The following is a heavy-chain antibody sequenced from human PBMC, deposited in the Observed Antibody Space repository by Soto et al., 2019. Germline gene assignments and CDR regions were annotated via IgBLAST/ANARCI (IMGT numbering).Heavy chain of an antibody. J-gene: IGHJ4*02. Sequence: PGGSLRLSCAASGFIVSGFGIHWVRQASGKGLEWVGRIRDKGNNYATTYAAPMKGRFTISRDDSETTAFLQMNSLITEDTAVYYCARYRPGSGALDYWGQGTLVTVSS. CDR2: IRDKGNNYAT. D-gene: IGHD3-10*01. V-gene: IGHV3-73*01. CDR3: ARYRPGSGALDY. CDR1: GFIVSGFG.